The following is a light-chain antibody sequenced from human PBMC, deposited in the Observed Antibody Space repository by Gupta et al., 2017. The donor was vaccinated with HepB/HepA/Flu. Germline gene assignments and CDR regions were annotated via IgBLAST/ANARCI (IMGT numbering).Light chain of an antibody. CDR2: AAS. CDR3: QLRNSYPIT. J-gene: IGKJ4*01. V-gene: IGKV1-9*01. Sequence: IHLTQSPSFLSASVGDRVTIACRASQGISSNLAWYQQKPGKAPKFLIYAASTLQSGVPSTYRRRGSGTEFTLTISSLQPEDFATYYCQLRNSYPITFGTGTKVEIK. CDR1: QGISSN.